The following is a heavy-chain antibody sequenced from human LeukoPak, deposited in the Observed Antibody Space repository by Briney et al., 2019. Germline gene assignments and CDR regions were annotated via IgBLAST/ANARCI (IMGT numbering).Heavy chain of an antibody. CDR3: ARGRIVFVPSTIPAWFDP. Sequence: SDTLSLTCAVSGYSISSSNWWGWIRQPPGKGLEWIGYIYYSGSIYYNPSLKSRVTISVDTSKNQFSLKLSSVTAADTAVYYCARGRIVFVPSTIPAWFDPWGQGTLVTVSS. D-gene: IGHD2-2*02. CDR1: GYSISSSNW. CDR2: IYYSGSI. J-gene: IGHJ5*02. V-gene: IGHV4-28*05.